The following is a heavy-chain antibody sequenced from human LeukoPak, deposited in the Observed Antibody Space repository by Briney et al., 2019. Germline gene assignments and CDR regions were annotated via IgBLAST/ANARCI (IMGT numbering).Heavy chain of an antibody. CDR2: VSNSGST. CDR3: AKDNYSNYGGWFDP. J-gene: IGHJ5*02. CDR1: NDSIKDYY. Sequence: SETLSLTCTVSNDSIKDYYWNWIRQPPGKGLEWIGFVSNSGSTNYNPSLKSRVTMSVDTSKNQFSLKLSSVTAADTAVYYCAKDNYSNYGGWFDPWGQGTLVTVSS. D-gene: IGHD4-11*01. V-gene: IGHV4-59*12.